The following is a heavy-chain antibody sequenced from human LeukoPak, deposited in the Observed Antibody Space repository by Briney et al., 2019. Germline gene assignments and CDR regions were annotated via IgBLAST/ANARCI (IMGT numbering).Heavy chain of an antibody. V-gene: IGHV3-7*03. J-gene: IGHJ4*02. CDR2: IKQDGSEK. D-gene: IGHD3-9*01. CDR3: ARDGVYYDILTGSPSLYFDY. Sequence: GGSLRLSCAASGFTFSSYWMSWVRQAPGKGLEWVANIKQDGSEKYYVDSVKGGFTISRDNAKNSLYLQMNSLRAEDTAVYYCARDGVYYDILTGSPSLYFDYWGQGTLVTVSS. CDR1: GFTFSSYW.